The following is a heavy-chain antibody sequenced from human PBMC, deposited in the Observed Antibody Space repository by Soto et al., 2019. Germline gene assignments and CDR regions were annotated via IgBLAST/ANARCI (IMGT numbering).Heavy chain of an antibody. CDR1: GGSISSGGYY. Sequence: PSETLSLTCPVSGGSISSGGYYWSWIRQHPGKGLEWIGYIYYSGSTYYNPSLKSRVTISVDTSKNQFSLKLSSVTAADTAVYYCARGRKGFGSSSYVDWGQGALVTVSS. J-gene: IGHJ4*02. CDR2: IYYSGST. V-gene: IGHV4-31*03. D-gene: IGHD6-13*01. CDR3: ARGRKGFGSSSYVD.